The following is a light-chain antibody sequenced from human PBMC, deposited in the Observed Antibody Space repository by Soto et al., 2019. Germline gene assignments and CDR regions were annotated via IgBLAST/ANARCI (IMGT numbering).Light chain of an antibody. CDR3: SSYAGSNNYV. CDR2: EVS. Sequence: QAVLTQPPSASGSPGQSVTISCIRTSSDVGGYNYVSWYQQHPGKAPKLMIYEVSKRPSGVPDRFSGSKSGNTASLTVSGLQTDDEADYYCSSYAGSNNYVFGTGTKVTVL. J-gene: IGLJ1*01. V-gene: IGLV2-8*01. CDR1: SSDVGGYNY.